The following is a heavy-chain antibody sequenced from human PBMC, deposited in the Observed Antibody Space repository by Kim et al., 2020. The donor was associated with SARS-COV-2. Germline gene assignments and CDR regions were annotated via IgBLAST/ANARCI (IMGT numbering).Heavy chain of an antibody. CDR3: RANYFGSGSYWWGRDYYFDY. CDR1: GYTFTSYG. J-gene: IGHJ4*02. Sequence: ASVKVSCKASGYTFTSYGISWVRQAPGQGLEWMGWISAYNGNTNYAQKVQGRVTMTTDTSTSTAYMELRSLRSDDTAVYYCRANYFGSGSYWWGRDYYFDYWGQGTLVTVSS. D-gene: IGHD3-10*01. V-gene: IGHV1-18*04. CDR2: ISAYNGNT.